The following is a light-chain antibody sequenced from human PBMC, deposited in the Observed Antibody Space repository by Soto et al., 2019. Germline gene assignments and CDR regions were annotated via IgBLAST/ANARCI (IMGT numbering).Light chain of an antibody. J-gene: IGKJ4*01. Sequence: AIQMTQSTSSLSASVGDRVTISCLARQGIRNDLGWYHQKPGKAPKLLISAASTLHSGVPSRFSGSGSGTDFTLTISSQKPEDFATYYCLQDDSYPLTFCGGNKVEIK. CDR2: AAS. CDR3: LQDDSYPLT. V-gene: IGKV1-6*01. CDR1: QGIRND.